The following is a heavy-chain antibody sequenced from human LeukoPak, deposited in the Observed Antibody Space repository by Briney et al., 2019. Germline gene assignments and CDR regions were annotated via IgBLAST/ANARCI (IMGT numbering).Heavy chain of an antibody. CDR2: ISATGGST. D-gene: IGHD3-16*02. J-gene: IGHJ6*02. V-gene: IGHV3-23*01. CDR1: GFTFSINA. CDR3: ASFYHYGMDV. Sequence: GGSLRPSCAASGFTFSINAMSWVRQAPGKGLEWVSVISATGGSTNYADSVKGRFTISRDNSKNTLYFQMNSLRAEDTAVYYCASFYHYGMDVWGQGTTVTVSS.